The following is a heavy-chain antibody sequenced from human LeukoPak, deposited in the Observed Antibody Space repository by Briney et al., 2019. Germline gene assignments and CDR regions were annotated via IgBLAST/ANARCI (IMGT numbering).Heavy chain of an antibody. Sequence: GGSLRLSCAASGFTFDKYSMNWVRQAPGKGLEWVSHISSASITIYYADSVKGRFTISRDNAKSSLYLHMTSLRPEDTALYYCARDYYRSGSYAVDFWGQGTLVTVSS. CDR2: ISSASITI. D-gene: IGHD3-10*01. CDR1: GFTFDKYS. V-gene: IGHV3-48*01. J-gene: IGHJ4*02. CDR3: ARDYYRSGSYAVDF.